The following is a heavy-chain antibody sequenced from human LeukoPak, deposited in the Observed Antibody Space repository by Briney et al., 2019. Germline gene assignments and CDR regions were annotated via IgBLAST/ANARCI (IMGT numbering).Heavy chain of an antibody. D-gene: IGHD5-18*01. J-gene: IGHJ4*02. CDR1: GFTFSSYE. V-gene: IGHV3-7*01. CDR2: IKQDGSEK. CDR3: ARVSWIQLWKFDY. Sequence: PGGSLRLSCAASGFTFSSYEMNWVRQAPGKGLEWEANIKQDGSEKYYVDSVKGRFTISRDNAKNSLYLQMNSLRAEDTAVYYCARVSWIQLWKFDYWGQGTLVTVSS.